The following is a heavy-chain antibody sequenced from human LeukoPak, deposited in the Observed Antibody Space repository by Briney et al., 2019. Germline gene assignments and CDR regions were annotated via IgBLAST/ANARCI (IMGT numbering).Heavy chain of an antibody. CDR1: GGSISNRNYH. D-gene: IGHD3-22*01. CDR3: ARDEERSVVDY. V-gene: IGHV4-39*07. Sequence: SETLSLTCTVSGGSISNRNYHWGWIRQPPGKGLEWIGSIYYSGSTYYNPSLKSRVTISVDTSKNQFSLKLSSVTAADTAVYYCARDEERSVVDYWGQGTLVTVSS. J-gene: IGHJ4*02. CDR2: IYYSGST.